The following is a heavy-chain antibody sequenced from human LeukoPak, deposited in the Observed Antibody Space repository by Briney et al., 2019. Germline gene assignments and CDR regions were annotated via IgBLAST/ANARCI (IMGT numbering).Heavy chain of an antibody. CDR1: GYTFTNYG. J-gene: IGHJ4*02. CDR3: ARDAEYRSGWFDY. Sequence: GASVKVSCKASGYTFTNYGISWVRQAPGQGLEWMGWISGYSGNTNYAQSLQGRVTMTTDTSSSTAYMELRSLRSDDTAVYYCARDAEYRSGWFDYWGQGTLVTVSS. V-gene: IGHV1-18*01. CDR2: ISGYSGNT. D-gene: IGHD6-19*01.